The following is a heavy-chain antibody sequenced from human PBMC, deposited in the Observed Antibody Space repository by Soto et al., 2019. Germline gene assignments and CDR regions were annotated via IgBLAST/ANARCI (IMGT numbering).Heavy chain of an antibody. J-gene: IGHJ4*02. CDR3: TTLGKLAASNY. CDR2: IKTKTDGGTT. D-gene: IGHD6-13*01. CDR1: GFTFSNAW. V-gene: IGHV3-15*01. Sequence: EVQLVESGGGLVKPGGSLRLSCAASGFTFSNAWMSWVRQAPGKGLEWVGRIKTKTDGGTTDYAAPVKGRFTISRDDSKNTLYLQMNSLKTEDTALYYCTTLGKLAASNYWGQGTRVTVSS.